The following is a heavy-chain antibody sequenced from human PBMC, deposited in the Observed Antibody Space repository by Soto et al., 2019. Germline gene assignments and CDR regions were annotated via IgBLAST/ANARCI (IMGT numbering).Heavy chain of an antibody. CDR1: GYSFTSYW. V-gene: IGHV5-10-1*01. CDR2: IDPSGSYT. Sequence: ESLKISCKGSGYSFTSYWFNWVPQMPGKGLEWMGTIDPSGSYTNYSPSFQGHVTISAEKSISTAYLQWSSLKASDTAMYYCASRTVNYYYYGMDVWGQGTTVTVSS. J-gene: IGHJ6*02. CDR3: ASRTVNYYYYGMDV. D-gene: IGHD4-4*01.